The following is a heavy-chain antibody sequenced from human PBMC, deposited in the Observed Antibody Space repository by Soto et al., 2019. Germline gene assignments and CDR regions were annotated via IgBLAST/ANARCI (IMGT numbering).Heavy chain of an antibody. CDR2: IFSGGDT. Sequence: EVQVVESGGGLVQPGGSLRLSCAASGFTISSNYINWVRQAPGKGLEWVSIIFSGGDTYYADSVKGRFTISRDNSKNTVYLQMNSLRTEDSAVHYCARGIGRPPGEWGQGTLVTVSS. J-gene: IGHJ4*02. CDR3: ARGIGRPPGE. V-gene: IGHV3-66*01. CDR1: GFTISSNY.